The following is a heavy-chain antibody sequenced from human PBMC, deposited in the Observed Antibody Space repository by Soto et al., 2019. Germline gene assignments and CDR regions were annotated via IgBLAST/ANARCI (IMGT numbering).Heavy chain of an antibody. CDR2: INPNSGGT. V-gene: IGHV1-2*04. CDR1: GYTFTGYY. D-gene: IGHD6-13*01. J-gene: IGHJ4*02. Sequence: ASVKVSCKASGYTFTGYYMHWVRQAPGQGLEWMRWINPNSGGTNYAQKFQGWVTMTRDTSISTAYMELSRLRSDDTAVYYCARDPGIAAAGTAYYFDYWGQGTLVTVSS. CDR3: ARDPGIAAAGTAYYFDY.